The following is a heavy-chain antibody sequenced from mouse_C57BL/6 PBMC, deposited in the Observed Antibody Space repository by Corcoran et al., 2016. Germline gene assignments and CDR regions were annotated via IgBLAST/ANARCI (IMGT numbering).Heavy chain of an antibody. CDR3: EREGYAYEGYLDY. CDR2: INPNNGGT. CDR1: GYTFTDYY. J-gene: IGHJ2*01. D-gene: IGHD2-14*01. V-gene: IGHV1-26*01. Sequence: EVQLQQSGPELVKPGASVKISCKASGYTFTDYYMNWVKQSHGKSLEWIGDINPNNGGTSYNQKFKGKATLTVDKSSSTAYMELRSLTSEDSAVYSGEREGYAYEGYLDYWGQGTPLTVS.